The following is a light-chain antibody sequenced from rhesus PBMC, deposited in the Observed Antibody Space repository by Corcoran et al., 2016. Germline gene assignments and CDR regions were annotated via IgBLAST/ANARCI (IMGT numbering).Light chain of an antibody. V-gene: IGKV1-74*01. Sequence: DIQMTQSPSSLSASVGDRVTITCRASENVNNYLNWYQQKPGKALKLLIYKASTLQSGVPSRFSGSVSGTDYTFTISSLQPEDVATYYCQHGYGTPFTFGPGTKLDIK. CDR1: ENVNNY. CDR2: KAS. J-gene: IGKJ3*01. CDR3: QHGYGTPFT.